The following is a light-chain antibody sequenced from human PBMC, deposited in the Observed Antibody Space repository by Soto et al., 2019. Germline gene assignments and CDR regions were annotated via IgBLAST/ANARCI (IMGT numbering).Light chain of an antibody. V-gene: IGKV1-5*03. Sequence: DIQMTQSPSTLSGSVADRVTITCRASQTISSWLAWYQQKPGKAPKLLIYKASTLKSGVPSRFGGSGSGTEFTSAISSLQPDDVATYDCQHYNSYSAAFGQGTKVELK. J-gene: IGKJ1*01. CDR2: KAS. CDR3: QHYNSYSAA. CDR1: QTISSW.